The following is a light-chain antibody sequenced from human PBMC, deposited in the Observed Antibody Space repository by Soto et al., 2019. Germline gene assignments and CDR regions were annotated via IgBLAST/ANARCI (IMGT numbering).Light chain of an antibody. CDR2: GSS. V-gene: IGKV3-15*01. CDR3: QQYNDWPLT. J-gene: IGKJ4*01. CDR1: HNINTN. Sequence: EIVMTQSPATLSVSPGERATLSCRASHNINTNLAWYQQKPGQAPRLLIYGSSTRATGIPVRFSGSGSGTHFTVTISSLQSEDSAVYYCQQYNDWPLTFGGGTKVEIK.